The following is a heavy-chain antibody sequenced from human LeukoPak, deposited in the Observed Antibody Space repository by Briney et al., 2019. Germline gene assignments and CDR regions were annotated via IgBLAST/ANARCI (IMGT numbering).Heavy chain of an antibody. D-gene: IGHD2-15*01. CDR2: INPNSGIT. CDR3: ARDQGGYCSGSSCLSHFDC. Sequence: GASVKVSCKASGYTFTGYYMHWVRQAPGQGLEWVGWINPNSGITNYPQKFQGRVTMTRDTSISTAYMELSRLTSDDTAVYYCARDQGGYCSGSSCLSHFDCWGQGTLVTVSS. V-gene: IGHV1-2*02. J-gene: IGHJ4*02. CDR1: GYTFTGYY.